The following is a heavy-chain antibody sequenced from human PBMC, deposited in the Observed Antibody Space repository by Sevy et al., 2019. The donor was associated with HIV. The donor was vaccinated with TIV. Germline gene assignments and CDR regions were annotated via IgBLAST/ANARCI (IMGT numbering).Heavy chain of an antibody. J-gene: IGHJ4*02. V-gene: IGHV3-21*01. D-gene: IGHD2-2*01. CDR3: ARGAGIDCRGSSCYLDFDF. Sequence: GGSLRLSCAASGFTFSNYAMNWVRQAPGKGLEWVSFISASSNYIYYANSLKGRFTNSRDNAKNSLYLQMNSLRADDTAVYYCARGAGIDCRGSSCYLDFDFWGQGTLVTVSS. CDR2: ISASSNYI. CDR1: GFTFSNYA.